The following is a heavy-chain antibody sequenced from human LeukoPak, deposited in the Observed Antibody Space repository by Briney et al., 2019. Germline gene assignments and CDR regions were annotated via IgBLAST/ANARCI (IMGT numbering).Heavy chain of an antibody. J-gene: IGHJ6*02. V-gene: IGHV4-38-2*02. Sequence: PSETLSLTCTVSGYSISSGYYWGWIRQPPGKGLEWIGSIYHSGSTYYNPSLKSRVTISVDTSKNQFSLKLSSVTAADTAVYYCARDSTIAAAGTSDYYYGMDVWGQGTTVTVSS. CDR1: GYSISSGYY. CDR2: IYHSGST. CDR3: ARDSTIAAAGTSDYYYGMDV. D-gene: IGHD6-13*01.